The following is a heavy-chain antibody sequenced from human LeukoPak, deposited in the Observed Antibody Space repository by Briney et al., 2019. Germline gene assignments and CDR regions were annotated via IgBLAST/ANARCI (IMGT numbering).Heavy chain of an antibody. V-gene: IGHV4-34*01. CDR1: GGSFSGYY. D-gene: IGHD6-13*01. CDR3: ARNGYRSSWYDYYYYYGMDV. Sequence: SETLSLTCAVYGGSFSGYYWSGIRQPPGKGREWMGEINHSGSTNYNPSLKRRVTISVDTSKNQFSLKLSSVTAADPAVYYCARNGYRSSWYDYYYYYGMDVWGQETTVTVSS. J-gene: IGHJ6*02. CDR2: INHSGST.